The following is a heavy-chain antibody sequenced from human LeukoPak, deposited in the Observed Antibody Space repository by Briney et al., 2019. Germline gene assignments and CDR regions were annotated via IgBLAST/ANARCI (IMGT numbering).Heavy chain of an antibody. CDR1: GGSITSVNYY. D-gene: IGHD6-13*01. CDR3: ARESAIAAAVDY. J-gene: IGHJ4*01. V-gene: IGHV4-31*03. CDR2: INYSGTT. Sequence: SQTLSLTCTVSGGSITSVNYYWSWIRQHPGKGLEWIGYINYSGTTYYNPSLKSRVTISIDTSKSQFSLKLTSVTAADTAMYYCARESAIAAAVDYWGQGTLVTVSS.